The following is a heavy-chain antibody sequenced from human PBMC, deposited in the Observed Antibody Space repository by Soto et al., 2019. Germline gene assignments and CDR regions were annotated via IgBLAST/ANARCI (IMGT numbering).Heavy chain of an antibody. V-gene: IGHV3-23*01. CDR1: GFTFCSYA. D-gene: IGHD6-19*01. J-gene: IGHJ4*02. CDR2: ISGSGGST. Sequence: HPGGSLRLSCAASGFTFCSYAMSWVRKAPGKGLEWVSAISGSGGSTYYADSVKGRFTISRDNSKNTLYLQMNSLRAEDTAVYYCAKDVPGRDSSGWYRRQGYFDYWGQGTLVTVSS. CDR3: AKDVPGRDSSGWYRRQGYFDY.